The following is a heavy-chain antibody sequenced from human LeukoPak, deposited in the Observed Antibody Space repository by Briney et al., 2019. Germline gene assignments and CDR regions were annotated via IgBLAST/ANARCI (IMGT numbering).Heavy chain of an antibody. J-gene: IGHJ3*02. CDR2: IYTSGSI. V-gene: IGHV4-4*07. CDR3: ASSSYYDSTDPDDAFDI. D-gene: IGHD3-22*01. CDR1: GGSISSYY. Sequence: PSETLSLTCTVSGGSISSYYWSWIRQPAGKGLEWIGRIYTSGSITYNPSLKSRVTISVDTSKNQFSLKLSSVTAADTAVYYCASSSYYDSTDPDDAFDIWGQGTMVTVSS.